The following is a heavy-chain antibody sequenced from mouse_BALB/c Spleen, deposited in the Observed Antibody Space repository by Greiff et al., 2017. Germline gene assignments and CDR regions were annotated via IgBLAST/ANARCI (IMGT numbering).Heavy chain of an antibody. CDR2: IWSGGST. D-gene: IGHD3-3*01. V-gene: IGHV2-2*02. J-gene: IGHJ4*01. Sequence: VQLVESGPGLVQPSQSLSITCTVSGFSFTSYGVHWVRQSPGKGLEWLGVIWSGGSTDYNAAFISRLIISKDNSKSQVFFKMNRLQANDTAIYYCARKRDGYYAMDYWGQGTSVTVSS. CDR3: ARKRDGYYAMDY. CDR1: GFSFTSYG.